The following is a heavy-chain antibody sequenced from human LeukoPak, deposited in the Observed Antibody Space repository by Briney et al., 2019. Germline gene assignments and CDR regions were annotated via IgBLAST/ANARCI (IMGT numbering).Heavy chain of an antibody. Sequence: WRCLRLSCAASGVTFYDYGMSWVRHAPGKGLEWVSGINWSGGSTGYADSVKGRFTISRDNAKNSLYLQMNSLRAEDTALYYCARASHYSDSRDYPDYWGQGTLVTVSS. CDR2: INWSGGST. J-gene: IGHJ4*02. V-gene: IGHV3-20*04. CDR1: GVTFYDYG. D-gene: IGHD3-22*01. CDR3: ARASHYSDSRDYPDY.